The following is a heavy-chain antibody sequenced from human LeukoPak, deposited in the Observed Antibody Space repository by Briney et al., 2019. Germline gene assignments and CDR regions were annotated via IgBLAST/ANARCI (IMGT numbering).Heavy chain of an antibody. J-gene: IGHJ4*02. CDR1: GDSISSGGYY. V-gene: IGHV4-31*03. CDR2: VYYSGST. CDR3: ASRGNTATEFDY. D-gene: IGHD5-18*01. Sequence: PSQTLSLTCTVSGDSISSGGYYWSCIRQHPGKGLEWIGYVYYSGSTYYNPSLKSRVTISLDTSKNQHSLKVSSVTAADADVYYCASRGNTATEFDYWGQGTLITGSS.